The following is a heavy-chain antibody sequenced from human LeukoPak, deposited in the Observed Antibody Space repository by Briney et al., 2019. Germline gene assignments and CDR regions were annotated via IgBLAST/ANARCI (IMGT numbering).Heavy chain of an antibody. J-gene: IGHJ4*02. CDR2: INWNGGST. V-gene: IGHV3-20*04. CDR3: ARDNMGIAAAGDY. Sequence: PGGSLRLSCAASGFTFDDYGMSWVRQAPGKGLEWVSGINWNGGSTGYADSVKGRFTISRDNSKNTLYLQMNSLRAEDTAVYYCARDNMGIAAAGDYWGQGTLVTVSS. D-gene: IGHD6-13*01. CDR1: GFTFDDYG.